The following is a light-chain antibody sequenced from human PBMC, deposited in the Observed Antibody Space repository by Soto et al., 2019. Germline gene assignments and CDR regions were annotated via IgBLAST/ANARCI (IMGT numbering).Light chain of an antibody. V-gene: IGKV1-27*01. CDR1: QGIRTY. CDR3: QKYDSAPWT. J-gene: IGKJ1*01. CDR2: SAS. Sequence: IQMTQSPSSLSASVGDRVTITCRASQGIRTYLAWYQQKPGKVPKLLIFSASTLQSGVPPRFSGSGSGTDFTLTISSLQAEDVATYYCQKYDSAPWTFGQGTKVEIK.